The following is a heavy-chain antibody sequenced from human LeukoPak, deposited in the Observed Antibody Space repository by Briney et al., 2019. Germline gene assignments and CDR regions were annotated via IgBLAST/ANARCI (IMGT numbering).Heavy chain of an antibody. CDR3: ARVLRSSGWPGLFDY. V-gene: IGHV4-30-4*08. D-gene: IGHD6-19*01. CDR1: GGSISSGDYY. CDR2: IYYSGST. Sequence: TSETLSHTCTVSGGSISSGDYYWCWIRQPPGKGLEWIGYIYYSGSTYYNPSLKSRVTISVDTSKNQFSLKLSSVTAAETAVYYCARVLRSSGWPGLFDYWGQGTLVTVSS. J-gene: IGHJ4*02.